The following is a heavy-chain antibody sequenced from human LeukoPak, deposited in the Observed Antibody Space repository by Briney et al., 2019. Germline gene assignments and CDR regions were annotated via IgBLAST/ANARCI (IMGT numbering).Heavy chain of an antibody. J-gene: IGHJ5*02. CDR1: GYSFTSYW. D-gene: IGHD2-15*01. CDR2: IYPGDCDT. CDR3: ARVEPYCSGGSCYLGWFDP. Sequence: GESLKISCKGSGYSFTSYWIGWVRQMPGKGLEWMGIIYPGDCDTRYSPSFQGQVTISADKSISTAYLQWSSLKASDTAMYYCARVEPYCSGGSCYLGWFDPWGQGTLVTVSS. V-gene: IGHV5-51*01.